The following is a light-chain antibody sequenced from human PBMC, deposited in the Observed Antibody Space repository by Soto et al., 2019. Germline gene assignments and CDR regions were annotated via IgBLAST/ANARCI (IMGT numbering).Light chain of an antibody. CDR3: QQHLGRHT. CDR2: DAS. V-gene: IGKV3-11*01. Sequence: EIVMTQFPATLSVSPWERATLSCRASQSIGRSLAWYQQKPGQAPRLLIYDASTRAAGIPARFIGSGSGTDFTLTISSLEPEDSAVYYCQQHLGRHTFGQGTKVDIK. CDR1: QSIGRS. J-gene: IGKJ1*01.